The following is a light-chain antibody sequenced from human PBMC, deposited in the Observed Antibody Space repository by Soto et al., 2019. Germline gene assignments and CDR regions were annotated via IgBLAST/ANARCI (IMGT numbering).Light chain of an antibody. V-gene: IGKV3-20*01. Sequence: EIVMTQSPATLSVSPVAGATLSCRASQSVSNNYLAWYQQKPGQAPRLLIYGASNRATGIPDRFSGSGSGTDFTLTISRLEPEDFAVYYCQQYGSSGTFGQGTKVDIK. CDR1: QSVSNNY. CDR3: QQYGSSGT. CDR2: GAS. J-gene: IGKJ1*01.